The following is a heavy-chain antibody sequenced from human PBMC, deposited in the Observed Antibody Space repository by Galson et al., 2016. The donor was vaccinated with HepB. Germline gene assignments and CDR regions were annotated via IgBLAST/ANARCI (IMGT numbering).Heavy chain of an antibody. D-gene: IGHD2-2*01. V-gene: IGHV3-30-3*01. J-gene: IGHJ4*02. Sequence: SLRLSCAASGFTFSNYAIHWVRQAPGKGLEWVAVILYDGSNKYYADSVKSRFTISRDNSKNTLYLQMNSLRAEDTAVYYCARVGPGGGFCSSASCSYYFDYWGQGTLVTVSS. CDR2: ILYDGSNK. CDR3: ARVGPGGGFCSSASCSYYFDY. CDR1: GFTFSNYA.